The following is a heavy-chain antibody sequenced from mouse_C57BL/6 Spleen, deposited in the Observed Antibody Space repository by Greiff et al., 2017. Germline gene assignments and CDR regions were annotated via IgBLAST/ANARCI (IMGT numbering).Heavy chain of an antibody. CDR1: GYTFTDYN. Sequence: VHVKQSGPELVKPGASVKIPCKASGYTFTDYNMDWVKQSHGKSLEWIGDINPNNGGTIYNQKFKGKATLTVDKSSSTAYMELRSLTSEDTAVYYCARGEPYGSPLDYWGQGTTLTVSS. D-gene: IGHD1-1*01. V-gene: IGHV1-18*01. CDR2: INPNNGGT. J-gene: IGHJ2*01. CDR3: ARGEPYGSPLDY.